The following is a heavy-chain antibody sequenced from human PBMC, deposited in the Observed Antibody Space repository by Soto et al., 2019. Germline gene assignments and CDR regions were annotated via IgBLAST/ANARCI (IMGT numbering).Heavy chain of an antibody. J-gene: IGHJ4*02. V-gene: IGHV4-59*08. D-gene: IGHD2-21*01. CDR1: GGSISSYY. CDR2: IYYSGST. CDR3: ARSPSGVNPDY. Sequence: SETLSLTCTVSGGSISSYYWSWIRQPPGKGLEWIGYIYYSGSTNYNPSLKSRVTISVDTSKNQFSLKLSSVTAADTAVYYCARSPSGVNPDYWGQGTLVTVSS.